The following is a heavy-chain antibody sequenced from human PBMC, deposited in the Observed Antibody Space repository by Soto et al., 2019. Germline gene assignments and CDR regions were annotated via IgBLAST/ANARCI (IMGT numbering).Heavy chain of an antibody. V-gene: IGHV4-59*01. J-gene: IGHJ4*02. Sequence: XXTLSLPFTVSGGSISSYFWSWIRQSPGKGLEWIGHIYYSGGSNYNPSLKSRVTMSVDTSKNQFSLRLNSVTAADTAVYYCATVYGGNFDYWGQGTRVTVSS. D-gene: IGHD2-8*01. CDR2: IYYSGGS. CDR1: GGSISSYF. CDR3: ATVYGGNFDY.